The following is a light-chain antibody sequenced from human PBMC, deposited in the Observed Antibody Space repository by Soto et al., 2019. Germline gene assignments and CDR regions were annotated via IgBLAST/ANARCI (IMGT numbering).Light chain of an antibody. CDR3: SSYTSSSTLYV. CDR1: SSDVGGYKY. Sequence: QSALTQPASVSGSPGQSITISCTGTSSDVGGYKYVSWYQQHPGKAPKLMIYDVSNRPSGVSNRFSGSKSGNTASLTISGLQAEDVADYYCSSYTSSSTLYVFGTGSKVTVL. V-gene: IGLV2-14*01. J-gene: IGLJ1*01. CDR2: DVS.